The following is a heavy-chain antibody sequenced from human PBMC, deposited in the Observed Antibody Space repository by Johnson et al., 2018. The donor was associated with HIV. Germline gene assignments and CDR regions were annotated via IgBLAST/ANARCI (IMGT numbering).Heavy chain of an antibody. J-gene: IGHJ3*02. Sequence: QVQLVESGGCLIQPGGSLRLSCAASGFTVDTNYISWVRQAPGKGLEWVAVISYDGSNKYYADSVKGRFTISRDNSKNTLYLQMDSLRAEDTAVYYCAKGLTVRGSYYDAFDIWGQGTMVTVSS. V-gene: IGHV3-30*18. CDR1: GFTVDTNY. CDR2: ISYDGSNK. D-gene: IGHD1-26*01. CDR3: AKGLTVRGSYYDAFDI.